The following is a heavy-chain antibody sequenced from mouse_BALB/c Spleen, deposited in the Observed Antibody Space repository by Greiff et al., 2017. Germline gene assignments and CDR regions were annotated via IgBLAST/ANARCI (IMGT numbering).Heavy chain of an antibody. CDR1: GFSLTSYG. V-gene: IGHV2-2*02. CDR2: IWSGGST. CDR3: ARRAGLRRGHAMDY. J-gene: IGHJ4*01. D-gene: IGHD2-4*01. Sequence: QVQLKESGPGLVQPSQSLSITCTVSGFSLTSYGVHWVRQSPGKGLEWLGVIWSGGSTDYNAAFISRLSISKDNSKSQVFFKMNSLQANDTAIYYWARRAGLRRGHAMDYWGQGTSVTVSS.